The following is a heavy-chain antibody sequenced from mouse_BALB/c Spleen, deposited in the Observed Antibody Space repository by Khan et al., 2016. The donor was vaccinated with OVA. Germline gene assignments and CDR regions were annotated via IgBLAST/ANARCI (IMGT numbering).Heavy chain of an antibody. CDR3: TRDRIDY. V-gene: IGHV1-7*01. CDR2: INPTSGYT. J-gene: IGHJ2*01. Sequence: VQLQQSGAELAKPGASVKMSCKASGYTFTTYWMHWVKQRPGQGLEWIGYINPTSGYTDYNEKFTDRATLSADKSSSTAYMQLSRLTSDDSAVYYCTRDRIDYWGQGTTLTVSS. CDR1: GYTFTTYW.